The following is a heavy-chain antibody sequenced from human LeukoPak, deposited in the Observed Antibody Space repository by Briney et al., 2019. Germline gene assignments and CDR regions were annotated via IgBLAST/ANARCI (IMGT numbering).Heavy chain of an antibody. CDR2: IYTSGTT. CDR3: AREILYDSTGYYL. J-gene: IGHJ4*02. Sequence: SETLSLTCSVSGDSISSGSFYWSWIRQPAGRGLEWIGRIYTSGTTNYNPSLKSRVTISVDTSKNQFSLKLSSVTAADTAVYYCAREILYDSTGYYLWGQGTVVTVSS. CDR1: GDSISSGSFY. V-gene: IGHV4-61*02. D-gene: IGHD3-22*01.